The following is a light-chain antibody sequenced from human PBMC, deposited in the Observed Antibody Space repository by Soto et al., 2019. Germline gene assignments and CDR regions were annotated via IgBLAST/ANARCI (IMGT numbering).Light chain of an antibody. CDR1: QSVNSN. J-gene: IGKJ4*01. V-gene: IGKV3-15*01. CDR3: QQYSFWPPLT. Sequence: EIVMTQSQATLSVSPGERATLSCRASQSVNSNLAWYRQKPGQAPRLLISDASTRATGVPARFSGSGSGTEFTLTISSLQSEDSGIYYCQQYSFWPPLTFGGGTKVEIK. CDR2: DAS.